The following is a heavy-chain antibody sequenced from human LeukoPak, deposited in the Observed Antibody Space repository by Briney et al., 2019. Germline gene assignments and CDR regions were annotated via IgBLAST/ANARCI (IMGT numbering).Heavy chain of an antibody. CDR3: VRGRRVVAVPTKADY. CDR1: GFTFSDNY. V-gene: IGHV3-11*04. Sequence: GGSLRLSCAASGFTFSDNYMSWIRQAPGTGLEWVSYISSSGDTIYYVDSVKGRFTISRDNAKNSLYLQMNSLRVEDTAVYYCVRGRRVVAVPTKADYWGQGTLVTVSS. D-gene: IGHD2-21*01. J-gene: IGHJ4*02. CDR2: ISSSGDTI.